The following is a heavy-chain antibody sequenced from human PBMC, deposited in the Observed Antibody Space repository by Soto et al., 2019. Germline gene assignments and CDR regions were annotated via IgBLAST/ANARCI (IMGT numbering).Heavy chain of an antibody. CDR3: TTYSGAAFEY. V-gene: IGHV3-15*01. J-gene: IGHJ4*02. CDR2: IRSKSDGGTS. CDR1: GLTFNNAW. Sequence: GGSLRLSCVASGLTFNNAWMNWVRQAPGKGLEWVGRIRSKSDGGTSDYAAPVKGRFTISRDDSKNMVDLQMSSLKTEDTAIYYCTTYSGAAFEYWGQGALVTVSS. D-gene: IGHD1-26*01.